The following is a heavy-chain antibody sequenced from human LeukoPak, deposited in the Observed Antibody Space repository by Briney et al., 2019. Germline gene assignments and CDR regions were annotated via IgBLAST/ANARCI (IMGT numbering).Heavy chain of an antibody. CDR2: TSYDGTSE. CDR3: ARAKGLAGSYLDNWFDP. Sequence: GGSLRLSCAASGFSFRRCDMHWVRQAPGKGLEWVAATSYDGTSELYADFVKGRFSISRDNSRNTLSLQMDTLRPEDTAIYYCARAKGLAGSYLDNWFDPWGQGTRVIVSS. CDR1: GFSFRRCD. V-gene: IGHV3-30*04. D-gene: IGHD1-26*01. J-gene: IGHJ5*02.